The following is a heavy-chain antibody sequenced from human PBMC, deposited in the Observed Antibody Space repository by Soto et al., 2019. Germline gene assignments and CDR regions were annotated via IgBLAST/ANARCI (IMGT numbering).Heavy chain of an antibody. V-gene: IGHV4-39*01. CDR3: ARPVYDFWSGTNAFDI. CDR2: IYYSGST. CDR1: GGSMSSSSYY. J-gene: IGHJ3*02. Sequence: QLQLQESGPGLVKPSETLSLTCTVSGGSMSSSSYYWGWIRQPPGKGLEWIGSIYYSGSTYYNPSLKSRVTISVDTSKNQFSLRLSSVTAADTAVYYCARPVYDFWSGTNAFDIWGQGTMVTISS. D-gene: IGHD3-3*01.